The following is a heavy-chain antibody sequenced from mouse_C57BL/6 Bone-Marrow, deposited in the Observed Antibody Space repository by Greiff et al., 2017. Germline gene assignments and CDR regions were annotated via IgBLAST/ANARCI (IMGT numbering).Heavy chain of an antibody. V-gene: IGHV5-15*01. D-gene: IGHD2-4*01. CDR2: ISNLADSI. J-gene: IGHJ4*01. CDR1: GFTFSDYG. CDR3: AKHEGLRRGDYYAMDY. Sequence: EVKLMESGGGLVQPGGSLKLSCAASGFTFSDYGMAWVRQAPRQGPEWVAFISNLADSIYYAHTVTGRFTISRENAKNTRYLEMSSLRSEDTAMYYCAKHEGLRRGDYYAMDYWGQGTSVTVSS.